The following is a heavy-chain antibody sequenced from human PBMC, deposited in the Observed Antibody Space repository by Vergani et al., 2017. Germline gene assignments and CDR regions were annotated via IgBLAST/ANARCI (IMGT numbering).Heavy chain of an antibody. CDR1: GGSFNTYY. CDR3: ARVMYRDEASTGYRLEGMDI. Sequence: QVQLQESGPRLVRHSQTLSLTCTVSGGSFNTYYWSWIRQSPGKGLEWIGYIYSTGSTNYNPSLNSRVTMSVDTSKNQFSLKLRSVTAADTAVYFCARVMYRDEASTGYRLEGMDIWGQGTTVTISS. D-gene: IGHD3-9*01. CDR2: IYSTGST. V-gene: IGHV4-59*13. J-gene: IGHJ6*02.